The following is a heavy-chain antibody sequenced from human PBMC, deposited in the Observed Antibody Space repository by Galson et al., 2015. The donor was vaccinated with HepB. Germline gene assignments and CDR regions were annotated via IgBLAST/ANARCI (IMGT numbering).Heavy chain of an antibody. CDR2: ISTNSDNK. CDR3: ARVALSGSYWYFDY. CDR1: GFTFSSYT. J-gene: IGHJ4*02. Sequence: SLRLSCAASGFTFSSYTMNWVRKAPGKGLEWISYISTNSDNKFSADSVKGRFIISRDNAKNSLYLQMNSLRAEDTAVYYCARVALSGSYWYFDYWGQGTLVTVSS. D-gene: IGHD1-26*01. V-gene: IGHV3-48*01.